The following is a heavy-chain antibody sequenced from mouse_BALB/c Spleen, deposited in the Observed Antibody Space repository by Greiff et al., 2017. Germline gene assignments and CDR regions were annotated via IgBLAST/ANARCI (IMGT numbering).Heavy chain of an antibody. CDR3: ASLGGLYYAMDC. V-gene: IGHV5-6-3*01. CDR2: INSNGGST. D-gene: IGHD3-3*01. CDR1: GFTFSSYG. Sequence: EVKLMESGGGLVQPGGSLKLSCAASGFTFSSYGMSWVRQTPDKRLELVATINSNGGSTYYPDSVKGRFTISRDNAKNTLYLQMSSLKSEDTAMYYCASLGGLYYAMDCWGEGTSVTVSS. J-gene: IGHJ4*01.